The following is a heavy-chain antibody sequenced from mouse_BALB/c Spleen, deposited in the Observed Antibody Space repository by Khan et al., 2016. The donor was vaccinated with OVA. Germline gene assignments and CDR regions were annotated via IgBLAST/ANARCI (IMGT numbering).Heavy chain of an antibody. V-gene: IGHV3-8*02. CDR1: GDSITSGY. D-gene: IGHD2-14*01. CDR2: MIYSGNT. J-gene: IGHJ3*01. CDR3: ARSTYRYAFVY. Sequence: EVELVESGPSLVKPSQTLSLTCSVTGDSITSGYWNWIRKFPGNKLEYMGYMIYSGNTYYNPSLKSRISITRHTPKNQYYLQLNSVTTEDTATYYCARSTYRYAFVYWGQGTLVTVSA.